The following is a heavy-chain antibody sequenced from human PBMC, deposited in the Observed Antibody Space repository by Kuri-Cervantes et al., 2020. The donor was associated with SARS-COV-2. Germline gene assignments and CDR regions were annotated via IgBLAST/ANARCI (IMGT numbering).Heavy chain of an antibody. CDR1: GGSISSHY. V-gene: IGHV4-59*11. CDR2: IYYSGST. CDR3: ARDRRVVIGGGGLAGYMDV. Sequence: ESLKISCTVSGGSISSHYWSWIRQPPGKGLEWIGYIYYSGSTNYNPSLKSRVTISVDTSKNQFSLKLSSVTAADTAVYYCARDRRVVIGGGGLAGYMDVWGKGTTVTVSS. J-gene: IGHJ6*03. D-gene: IGHD3-3*01.